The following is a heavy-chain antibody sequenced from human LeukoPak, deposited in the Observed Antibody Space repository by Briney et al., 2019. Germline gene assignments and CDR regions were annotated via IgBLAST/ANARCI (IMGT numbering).Heavy chain of an antibody. V-gene: IGHV3-7*01. D-gene: IGHD3-22*01. J-gene: IGHJ3*01. CDR2: IKADGSEK. CDR1: GFTLSTYW. CDR3: ARGDYFDRAFDV. Sequence: GGSLRLSCVASGFTLSTYWMNWVRQAPGKGLEWVADIKADGSEKYYVDSVKGRFTISIDNAKNSLYLQMSSLRVEDSAVYYCARGDYFDRAFDVWGQGTMVTVS.